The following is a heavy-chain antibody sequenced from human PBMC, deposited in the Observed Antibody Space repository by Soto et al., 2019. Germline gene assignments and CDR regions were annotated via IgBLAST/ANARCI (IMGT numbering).Heavy chain of an antibody. CDR3: ARRGSGTRYFDY. CDR1: GFTFSSYA. D-gene: IGHD2-2*01. V-gene: IGHV3-23*01. Sequence: GGSLRLSCAASGFTFSSYAMSWVRQAPGKGLEWVSAISGSGGTTYYADSVEGRFTISRDNSKNTLYLQMNSLRGEDTAVYYCARRGSGTRYFDYWGQGTLVTVSS. CDR2: ISGSGGTT. J-gene: IGHJ4*02.